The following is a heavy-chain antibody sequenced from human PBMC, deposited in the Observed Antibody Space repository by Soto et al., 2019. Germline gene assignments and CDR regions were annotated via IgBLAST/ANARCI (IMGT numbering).Heavy chain of an antibody. CDR1: GFTFSSYS. D-gene: IGHD2-15*01. V-gene: IGHV3-21*01. CDR2: ISSSSSYI. Sequence: EVQLVESGGGLVKPGGSLRLSCAASGFTFSSYSMNWVRQAPGKGLEWVSSISSSSSYIYYADSVKGRFTISRDNAKNSLYLQMNSRGAEDTAVYYCARDGGAGGGARIIPDIVVVVAAKDYYGMDVWGQGTTVTVSS. CDR3: ARDGGAGGGARIIPDIVVVVAAKDYYGMDV. J-gene: IGHJ6*02.